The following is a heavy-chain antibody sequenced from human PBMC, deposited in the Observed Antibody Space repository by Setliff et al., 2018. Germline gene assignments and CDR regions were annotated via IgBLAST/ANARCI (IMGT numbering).Heavy chain of an antibody. D-gene: IGHD3-22*01. CDR3: ARGYDSGGWNY. CDR1: GYSFTSYW. J-gene: IGHJ4*02. CDR2: IYPGDSDT. Sequence: GESLKISCKGSGYSFTSYWIGWVRQMPGKGLEWMGIIYPGDSDTRYSPSFQGQVTMSADRSISTAHLQWDSLKASDTAMYYCARGYDSGGWNYWGQGTLVTVSS. V-gene: IGHV5-51*01.